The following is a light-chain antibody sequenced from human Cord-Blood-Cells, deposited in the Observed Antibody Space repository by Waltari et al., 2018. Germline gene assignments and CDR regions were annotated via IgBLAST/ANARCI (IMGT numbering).Light chain of an antibody. CDR3: CSYAGSYTLV. CDR2: DVS. V-gene: IGLV2-11*01. J-gene: IGLJ3*02. CDR1: SSDVGGYNY. Sequence: QSALTQPRSVSGSPGQSVTISCTGTSSDVGGYNYVSWYQHHPGKAPKLVIYDVSKRPSGVPDRLSGSKSGNTASLTISGLQAEDEAEYYCCSYAGSYTLVFGGGTKLTVL.